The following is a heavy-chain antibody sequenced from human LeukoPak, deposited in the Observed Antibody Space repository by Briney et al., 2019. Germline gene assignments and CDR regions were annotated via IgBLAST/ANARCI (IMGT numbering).Heavy chain of an antibody. V-gene: IGHV4-34*01. CDR1: GGSFSGYY. J-gene: IGHJ4*02. CDR3: ARGGGWVGHYFDY. CDR2: INHSGST. Sequence: SETLSLTCAVYGGSFSGYYWSWIRQPPGKGLEWIGEINHSGSTNYNPSLKSRVTISVDTSKNQVSLKLSSVTAADTAVYYCARGGGWVGHYFDYWGQGTLVTVSS. D-gene: IGHD1-26*01.